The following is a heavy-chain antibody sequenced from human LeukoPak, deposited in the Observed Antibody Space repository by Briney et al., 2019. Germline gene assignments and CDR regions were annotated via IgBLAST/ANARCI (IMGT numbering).Heavy chain of an antibody. CDR3: ARDPPKGPYYDFWSGDIGYFDP. J-gene: IGHJ5*02. D-gene: IGHD3-3*01. CDR2: INPSGGST. V-gene: IGHV1-46*01. Sequence: ASVKVSCKASGYTFTSYYMHWVRQAPGQGLEWMGIINPSGGSTSYAQKFQGRVTMTRDTSTSTVYMELSSLRSEDTAVYYCARDPPKGPYYDFWSGDIGYFDPWGQGTLVTVSS. CDR1: GYTFTSYY.